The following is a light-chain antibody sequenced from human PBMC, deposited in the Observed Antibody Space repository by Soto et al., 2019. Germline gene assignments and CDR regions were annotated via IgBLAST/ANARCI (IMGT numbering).Light chain of an antibody. Sequence: EIVMTQSPATLPVSPGASATLSCRASQSVSTNLAWYQQKPGKVPRVLIYGASTRATEIPARFSGSGSGTEFTFTINSLQSEDFAVYYCQQYNNWPLTFGQGTKVDIK. CDR2: GAS. CDR1: QSVSTN. CDR3: QQYNNWPLT. V-gene: IGKV3-15*01. J-gene: IGKJ1*01.